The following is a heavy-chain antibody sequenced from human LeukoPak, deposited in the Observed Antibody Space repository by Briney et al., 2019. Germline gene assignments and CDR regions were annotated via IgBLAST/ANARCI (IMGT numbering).Heavy chain of an antibody. CDR3: ARRRGMGSLDY. Sequence: PGGSLRLSCAASGFTFTSYSMNWVRQAPGKGLEWVSTISGGGGSTYYADSVKGRFTISRDNAKNSLYLQMDSLRAEDTAMYYCARRRGMGSLDYWGQGTLVTASS. D-gene: IGHD2-8*01. J-gene: IGHJ4*02. CDR1: GFTFTSYS. V-gene: IGHV3-23*01. CDR2: ISGGGGST.